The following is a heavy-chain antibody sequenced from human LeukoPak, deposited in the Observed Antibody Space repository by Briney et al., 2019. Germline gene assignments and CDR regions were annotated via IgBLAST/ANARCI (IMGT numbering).Heavy chain of an antibody. D-gene: IGHD1-26*01. CDR1: GFTFTSYD. CDR2: ITGGGGST. V-gene: IGHV3-23*01. J-gene: IGHJ4*02. CDR3: ARGSVSGSYGGCYFDY. Sequence: GRSLRLSCAASGFTFTSYDMTWVRQAPGKGLEWVSVITGGGGSTYNADSVKGRFTISRDKSKGTLYLQMNSLRAEDTAVYYCARGSVSGSYGGCYFDYWGQGTLVTVSS.